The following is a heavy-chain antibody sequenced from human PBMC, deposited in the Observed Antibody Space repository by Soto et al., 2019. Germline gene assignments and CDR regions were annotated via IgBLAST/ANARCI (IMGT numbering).Heavy chain of an antibody. V-gene: IGHV4-34*02. CDR1: GESFIGYY. CDR2: INHRGST. CDR3: ARTAIVTTNWFDP. J-gene: IGHJ5*02. D-gene: IGHD5-12*01. Sequence: QVHLQQWGAGLLKPSETLSLTCAVYGESFIGYYWTWIRQPPGKGLEWIGEINHRGSTNYNPSLKSRVSISIDTSKNQFSLKLTSVTAADTSVYYCARTAIVTTNWFDPWGQGTLVTVSS.